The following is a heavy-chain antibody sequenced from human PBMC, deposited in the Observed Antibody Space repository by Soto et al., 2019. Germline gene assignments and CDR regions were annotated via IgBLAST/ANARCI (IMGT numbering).Heavy chain of an antibody. CDR1: GYSFTYYG. V-gene: IGHV1-18*01. Sequence: QVQLVQSGAEVKRPGASVKVSCKASGYSFTYYGISWVRQAPGQGLEWLGWISPYNSDTNFAPRLQDRVTMTTDTSSSTVYMELRSLKSNDTAVYFCAKTTNHGPRGHFDSWGQGTLVTVSS. CDR2: ISPYNSDT. J-gene: IGHJ4*02. CDR3: AKTTNHGPRGHFDS.